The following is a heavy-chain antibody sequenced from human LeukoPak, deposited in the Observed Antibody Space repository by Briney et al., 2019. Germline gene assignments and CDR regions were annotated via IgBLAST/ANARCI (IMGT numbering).Heavy chain of an antibody. CDR1: GFTFTNYG. D-gene: IGHD3-22*01. J-gene: IGHJ4*02. CDR3: VRLSPYDSSGYYYDY. Sequence: PGGSLRLSCAASGFTFTNYGMRWVRQAIGKGLEWVSGIGTAGDTYYPGSVKGRFTISRENAKNSMYLQMNSLRAGDTAVYYCVRLSPYDSSGYYYDYWGQGTLVTVSS. V-gene: IGHV3-13*01. CDR2: IGTAGDT.